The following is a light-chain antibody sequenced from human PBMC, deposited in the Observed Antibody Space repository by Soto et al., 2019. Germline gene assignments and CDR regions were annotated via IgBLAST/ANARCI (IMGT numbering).Light chain of an antibody. CDR3: CPYSTSGTFV. Sequence: QSVLTQPASVSGSPGQSITISCTGTSSDIGSYNLVSWYQHHPGKAPKLMIYEGSKRPSGVSNRFSGSKSGNTASLTISGLQAEDEADYYCCPYSTSGTFVFGSGTKVTVL. CDR1: SSDIGSYNL. V-gene: IGLV2-23*01. CDR2: EGS. J-gene: IGLJ1*01.